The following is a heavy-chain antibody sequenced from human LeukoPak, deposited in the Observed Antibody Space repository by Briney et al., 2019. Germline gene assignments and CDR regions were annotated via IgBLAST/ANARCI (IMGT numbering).Heavy chain of an antibody. D-gene: IGHD6-19*01. CDR2: IYYSGST. V-gene: IGHV4-59*08. Sequence: SETLSLTCTVSGGSISSYYWSWIRQPPGEGLEWIGYIYYSGSTNYNPSLKSRVTISVDTSKNQFSLKLNSVTAADTAVYFCARQVVAVAGTGYFDYWGQGTLVTVSS. CDR3: ARQVVAVAGTGYFDY. J-gene: IGHJ4*02. CDR1: GGSISSYY.